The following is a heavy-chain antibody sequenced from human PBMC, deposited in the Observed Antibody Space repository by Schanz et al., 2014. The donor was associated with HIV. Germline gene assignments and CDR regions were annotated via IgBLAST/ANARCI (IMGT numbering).Heavy chain of an antibody. CDR1: GFSLEDYA. J-gene: IGHJ6*02. CDR3: AKDNGGWLHPYGMDV. Sequence: EVQLMESGGGLVQPGRSLRLSCAASGFSLEDYAMHWVRQAPGKGLEWVSGISWNRGRLGYGDAVKGRFTVSRDNANNFLYLQMNSLRAEDTALYYCAKDNGGWLHPYGMDVWGQGTTVTVSS. D-gene: IGHD5-12*01. V-gene: IGHV3-9*01. CDR2: ISWNRGRL.